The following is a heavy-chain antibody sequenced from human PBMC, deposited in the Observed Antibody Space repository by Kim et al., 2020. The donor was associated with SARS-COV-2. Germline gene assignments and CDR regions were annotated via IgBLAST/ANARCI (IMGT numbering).Heavy chain of an antibody. CDR2: IYYSGST. D-gene: IGHD3-10*01. Sequence: SETLSLTCTVSGGSISSYYWSWIRQPPGKGLEWIGYIYYSGSTNYNPSLKSRVTISVDTSKNQFSLKLSSVTAADTAVYYCARAGLGLLWFGDCGMDVWG. CDR3: ARAGLGLLWFGDCGMDV. V-gene: IGHV4-59*13. CDR1: GGSISSYY. J-gene: IGHJ6*01.